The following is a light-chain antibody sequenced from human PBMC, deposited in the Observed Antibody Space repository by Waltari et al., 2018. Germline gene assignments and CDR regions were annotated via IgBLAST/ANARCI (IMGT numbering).Light chain of an antibody. CDR1: QYIDHY. CDR3: QQYDDVPYT. J-gene: IGKJ2*01. V-gene: IGKV1-33*01. Sequence: DIQMTQSPSSLSASVGARVTITCQASQYIDHYVICYQQKPPKAPKLLIYDASKLETGVPSRFSGSGSGTHFSLTINSLQPEDFATYYCQQYDDVPYTFGQGTKLEIQ. CDR2: DAS.